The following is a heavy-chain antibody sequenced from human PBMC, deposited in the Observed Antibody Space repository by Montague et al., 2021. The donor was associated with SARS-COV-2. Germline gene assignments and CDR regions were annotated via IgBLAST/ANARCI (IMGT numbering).Heavy chain of an antibody. D-gene: IGHD6-6*01. V-gene: IGHV3-48*03. CDR2: ISSSGSTI. CDR3: ARVKPSIAARNYFDY. J-gene: IGHJ4*02. CDR1: GFTFSSYE. Sequence: SLRLSCAASGFTFSSYEMNWVRQAPGKGLEWVSYISSSGSTIYYSDSVKGLFTISRDNAKNSLYLQMNSLRAEDTAVYYCARVKPSIAARNYFDYWGQGTLVTVSS.